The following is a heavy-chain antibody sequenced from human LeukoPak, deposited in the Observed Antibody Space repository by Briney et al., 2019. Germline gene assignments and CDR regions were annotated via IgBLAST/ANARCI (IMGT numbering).Heavy chain of an antibody. D-gene: IGHD6-6*01. Sequence: PAGSLRLSCAASGFTFSSYWMHWVRQAPGKGLVWVSRINSDGSSTSYADSVKGRFTISRDNAKNTLYVQMNSLRAEDTAVYYCARDWYSSSSDLDYWGQGTLVTVSS. J-gene: IGHJ4*02. CDR1: GFTFSSYW. CDR3: ARDWYSSSSDLDY. V-gene: IGHV3-74*01. CDR2: INSDGSST.